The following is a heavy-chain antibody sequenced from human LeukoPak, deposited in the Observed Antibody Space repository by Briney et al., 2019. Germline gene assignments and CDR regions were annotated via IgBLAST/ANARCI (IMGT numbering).Heavy chain of an antibody. Sequence: GASVKVSCKASGYTFTGYYMHWVRQAPGQGLEWMGWINPNSGGTNYAQKFQGRVTMTRDTSISTAYMELSRLRSDDTAVYYCAREDSTMVRGAVYWGQGTLVTVSS. D-gene: IGHD3-10*01. CDR1: GYTFTGYY. V-gene: IGHV1-2*02. CDR2: INPNSGGT. J-gene: IGHJ4*02. CDR3: AREDSTMVRGAVY.